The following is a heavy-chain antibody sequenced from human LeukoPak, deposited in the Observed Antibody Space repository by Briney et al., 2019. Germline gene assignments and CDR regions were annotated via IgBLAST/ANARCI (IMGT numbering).Heavy chain of an antibody. J-gene: IGHJ4*02. Sequence: AGGSLRLSCAASGFSFSSYGMHWVRQAPGKGLEWVAVIWYDGSKTYYADSVKVRFTVSRDNSKNTLYLQMSSLRADDTAVYYCARDRIGSSYPYFDYWGQGTLVTVSS. V-gene: IGHV3-33*01. CDR2: IWYDGSKT. CDR1: GFSFSSYG. CDR3: ARDRIGSSYPYFDY. D-gene: IGHD6-13*01.